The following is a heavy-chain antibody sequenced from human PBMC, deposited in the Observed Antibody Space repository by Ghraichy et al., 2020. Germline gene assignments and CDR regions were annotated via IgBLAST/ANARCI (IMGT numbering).Heavy chain of an antibody. J-gene: IGHJ4*02. CDR1: GFTFSSYW. CDR3: ARVGYDYGDYFRGSSDY. Sequence: GGSLRLSCAASGFTFSSYWMSWVRQAPGKGLEWVANIKQDGSEKYYVDSVKGRFTISRDNAKNSLYLQMNSLRAEDTAVYYCARVGYDYGDYFRGSSDYWGQGTLVTVSS. CDR2: IKQDGSEK. D-gene: IGHD4-17*01. V-gene: IGHV3-7*01.